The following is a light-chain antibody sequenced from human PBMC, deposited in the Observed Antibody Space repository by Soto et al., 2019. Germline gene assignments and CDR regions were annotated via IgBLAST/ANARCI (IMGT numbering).Light chain of an antibody. V-gene: IGLV2-23*01. CDR3: CPYAGSSTLEV. CDR2: EGS. CDR1: RSDVGTYNL. Sequence: QSALTQPASVSGSPGQSITISCTGTRSDVGTYNLVSWYQQHPGNAPKVMIYEGSKRPSGVSNRFSGSKSGNTASLTISGLQAEDEAEYYCCPYAGSSTLEVFGGGTKLTVL. J-gene: IGLJ2*01.